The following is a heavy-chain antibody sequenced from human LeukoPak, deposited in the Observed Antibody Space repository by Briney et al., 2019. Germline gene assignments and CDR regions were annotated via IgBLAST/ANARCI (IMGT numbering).Heavy chain of an antibody. CDR3: ARSSLYSSSWYFDY. D-gene: IGHD6-13*01. J-gene: IGHJ4*02. CDR2: IYTSGST. Sequence: SETLSLTCTVSGGSISSGSYYWSWIRQPAGKGLEWIGRIYTSGSTNYNPSLKSRVTMSVDTSQNQFSLKLSSVTAADTAVYYCARSSLYSSSWYFDYWGQGILVTVSS. CDR1: GGSISSGSYY. V-gene: IGHV4-61*02.